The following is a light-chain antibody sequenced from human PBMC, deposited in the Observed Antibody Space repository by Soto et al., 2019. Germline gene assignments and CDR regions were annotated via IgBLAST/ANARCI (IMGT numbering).Light chain of an antibody. Sequence: EIMMTQSPATLSVSPGESATLSCRASQSVSNNLAWYQHKPGQAPRLLIYYASTRPTGIPARFSGSGSGTEFTLTISSLQSEDFVLYYCQQYNDWPPITFGQGTRLEIK. CDR3: QQYNDWPPIT. CDR1: QSVSNN. J-gene: IGKJ5*01. CDR2: YAS. V-gene: IGKV3-15*01.